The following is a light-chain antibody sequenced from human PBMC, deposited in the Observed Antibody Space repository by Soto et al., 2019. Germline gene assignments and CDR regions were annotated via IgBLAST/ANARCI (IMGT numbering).Light chain of an antibody. Sequence: QSVLTQPASVSGSPGQSITISCTGTSSDVGGYNYVSWYQQHPGKAPKLMIYDVSNRPSGVSNRFSGSKSGNTASLTISGRQAEDEAGYYCSSYTNSSTLVFGGGTKLTVL. J-gene: IGLJ2*01. CDR3: SSYTNSSTLV. V-gene: IGLV2-14*01. CDR1: SSDVGGYNY. CDR2: DVS.